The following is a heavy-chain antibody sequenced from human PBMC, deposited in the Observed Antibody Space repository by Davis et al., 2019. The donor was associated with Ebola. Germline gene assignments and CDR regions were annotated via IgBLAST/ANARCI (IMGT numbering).Heavy chain of an antibody. CDR3: TLLQEHL. J-gene: IGHJ6*01. Sequence: GESLKISCAASGFTFSDYYMSWIRQTPGKGLEWVSYISGTGNTIYYADSVKGRFTISRDNAKNSLYLQMNSLHQGPIGLPPGTLLQEHLWG. V-gene: IGHV3-11*01. CDR1: GFTFSDYY. CDR2: ISGTGNTI.